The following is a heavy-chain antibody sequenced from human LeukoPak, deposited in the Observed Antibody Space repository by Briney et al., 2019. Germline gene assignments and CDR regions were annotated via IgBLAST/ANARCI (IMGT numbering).Heavy chain of an antibody. D-gene: IGHD3-22*01. V-gene: IGHV3-74*01. J-gene: IGHJ3*01. Sequence: GGAPRLSCAASGNTFSSYWVHWVRQSPGEGVGRVSYIKNDGTNTGYADPVKGRFTVSRDNAKNTLYLEMNSLGGEDTAVYYCARSPRVYDSSGHLHDAFDLWGQGTMVTVSS. CDR2: IKNDGTNT. CDR1: GNTFSSYW. CDR3: ARSPRVYDSSGHLHDAFDL.